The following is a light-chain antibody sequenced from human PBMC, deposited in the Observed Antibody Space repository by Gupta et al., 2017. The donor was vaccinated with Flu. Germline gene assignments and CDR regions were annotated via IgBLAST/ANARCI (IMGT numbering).Light chain of an antibody. J-gene: IGKJ3*01. Sequence: EIVMTQSPATLSVSPGERATLSCRASQSVSSNLAWYQQKPGQAPRILIYGASTRATGIPARFSGSGSGTEFTLTISSLQSEDFAVYYCQQYNNWPETFGPGTKVDIK. CDR1: QSVSSN. CDR2: GAS. CDR3: QQYNNWPET. V-gene: IGKV3-15*01.